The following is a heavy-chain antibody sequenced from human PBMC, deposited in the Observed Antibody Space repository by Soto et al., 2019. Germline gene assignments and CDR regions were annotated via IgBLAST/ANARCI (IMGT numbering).Heavy chain of an antibody. CDR1: GYTFTSYA. CDR3: ARVEWRRGFDP. D-gene: IGHD3-3*01. CDR2: INAGNGNT. V-gene: IGHV1-3*01. Sequence: GASVKVSCKASGYTFTSYAMHWVRQAPGRRLEWMGWINAGNGNTKYSQKFQGRVTITRDTSASTAYMELSSLRSEDTAVYYCARVEWRRGFDPWGQGTLVTVSS. J-gene: IGHJ5*02.